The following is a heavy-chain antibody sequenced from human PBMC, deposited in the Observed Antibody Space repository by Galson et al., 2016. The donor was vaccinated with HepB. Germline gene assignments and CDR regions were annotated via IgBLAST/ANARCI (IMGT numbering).Heavy chain of an antibody. Sequence: SLRLSCAASGFTFITSVMSWVRQTPGKGLEWVSSFRGRANTQYADSVKGRLTISRDNSKNTLYLQMNSLRAEDTAVYYCARLSWQWLVPIFDYWGQGTLVTVS. D-gene: IGHD6-19*01. CDR3: ARLSWQWLVPIFDY. V-gene: IGHV3-53*01. J-gene: IGHJ4*01. CDR2: FRGRANT. CDR1: GFTFITSV.